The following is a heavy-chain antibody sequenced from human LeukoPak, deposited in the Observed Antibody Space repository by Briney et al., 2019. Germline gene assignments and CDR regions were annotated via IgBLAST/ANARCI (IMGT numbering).Heavy chain of an antibody. CDR1: GFTFSSYG. J-gene: IGHJ6*02. Sequence: GGSLRLSCAASGFTFSSYGMHWVRQAPGKGLEWVAVISYDGSNKYYADSVKGRFTISRDNSKNTLYLQMNSLRAEDTAVYYCARDLKDTAMAIYYYYYGMDVWGQGTTVTVSS. V-gene: IGHV3-30*03. CDR3: ARDLKDTAMAIYYYYYGMDV. CDR2: ISYDGSNK. D-gene: IGHD5-18*01.